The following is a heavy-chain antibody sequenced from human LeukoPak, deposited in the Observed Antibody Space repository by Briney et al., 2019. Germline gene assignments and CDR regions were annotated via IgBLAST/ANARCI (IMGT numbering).Heavy chain of an antibody. Sequence: GGSLRLSCAASGFTFSTYTMSWVRQAPGKGLEWVSVISGSGDRTYYADSVKGRFTISRDNSKNTLYLQMNSLRAEDTAVYYCASAPGSGYYSDPFFPDYWGQGTLVTVSS. CDR2: ISGSGDRT. J-gene: IGHJ4*02. CDR3: ASAPGSGYYSDPFFPDY. CDR1: GFTFSTYT. V-gene: IGHV3-23*01. D-gene: IGHD3-22*01.